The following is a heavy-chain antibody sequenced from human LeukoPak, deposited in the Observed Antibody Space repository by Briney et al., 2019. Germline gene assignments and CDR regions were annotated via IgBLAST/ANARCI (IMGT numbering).Heavy chain of an antibody. CDR1: GYTFTDYY. J-gene: IGHJ6*02. CDR2: VDPEDGET. CDR3: ATGVNGMDV. Sequence: GASVKVSCKASGYTFTDYYMHWVQQAPGKGLEWMGRVDPEDGETIYAQKFQGRVTMTEDTSTDTAYMELSSLRSEDTAVYYCATGVNGMDVWGQGTTVTVSS. V-gene: IGHV1-69-2*01. D-gene: IGHD2-21*01.